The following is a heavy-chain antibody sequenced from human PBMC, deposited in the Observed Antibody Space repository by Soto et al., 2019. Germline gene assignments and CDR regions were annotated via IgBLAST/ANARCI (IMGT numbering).Heavy chain of an antibody. J-gene: IGHJ6*02. CDR1: GGSISSSSYY. Sequence: SETLSLTCTVSGGSISSSSYYWGWIRQPPGKGLEWIGSIYYSGSTYYNPSLKSRVTISVDTSKNQFSLKLSSVTAADTAVYYCARRWGFWSGYPPHYYYYGMDVWGQGTTVTVS. D-gene: IGHD3-3*01. V-gene: IGHV4-39*01. CDR2: IYYSGST. CDR3: ARRWGFWSGYPPHYYYYGMDV.